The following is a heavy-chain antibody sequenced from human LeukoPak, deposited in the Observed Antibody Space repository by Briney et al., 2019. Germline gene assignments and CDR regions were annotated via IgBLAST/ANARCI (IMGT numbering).Heavy chain of an antibody. CDR2: ISSSSSYI. J-gene: IGHJ4*02. Sequence: GGSLRLSCAASGFTFSSYSMNWVRQAPGKGLEWVSSISSSSSYIYYADSVKGRFTISRDNAKNSLYLRMNSLRAEDTAVYYCARSGYGDYDYYFDYWGQGTLVTVSS. CDR1: GFTFSSYS. V-gene: IGHV3-21*01. CDR3: ARSGYGDYDYYFDY. D-gene: IGHD4-17*01.